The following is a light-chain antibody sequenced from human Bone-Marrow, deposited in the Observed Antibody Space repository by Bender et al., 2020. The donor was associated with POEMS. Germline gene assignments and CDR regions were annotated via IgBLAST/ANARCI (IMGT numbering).Light chain of an antibody. CDR3: CSYAGAGTLL. CDR1: SSDVGIYNV. J-gene: IGLJ2*01. Sequence: QSALTQPASVSGSPGQSITISCTGTSSDVGIYNVVSWFQQLPGRALKLIIYEGTKRPSGVSNRFSGSRSGNTASLTISGLQAEDEAFYYCCSYAGAGTLLFGGGTKLTVL. V-gene: IGLV2-23*01. CDR2: EGT.